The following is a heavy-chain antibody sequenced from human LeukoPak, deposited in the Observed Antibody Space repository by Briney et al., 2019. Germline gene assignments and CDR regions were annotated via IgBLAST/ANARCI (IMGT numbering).Heavy chain of an antibody. J-gene: IGHJ5*02. D-gene: IGHD6-13*01. V-gene: IGHV1-69*01. Sequence: SVKVSCKASGGTFSSYAISWVRQAPGQGLEWMGGIIPIFGTANYAQKFRGRVTITADESTSTAYMELSSLRSEDTAVYYCARAGIAAAGRINWFDPWGQGTLVTVSS. CDR2: IIPIFGTA. CDR1: GGTFSSYA. CDR3: ARAGIAAAGRINWFDP.